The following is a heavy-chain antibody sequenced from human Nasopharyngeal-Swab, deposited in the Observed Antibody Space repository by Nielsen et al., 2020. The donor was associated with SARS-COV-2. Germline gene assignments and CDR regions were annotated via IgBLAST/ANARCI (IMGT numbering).Heavy chain of an antibody. CDR1: GYSFINYW. D-gene: IGHD6-13*01. V-gene: IGHV5-51*01. Sequence: GESLKISCKGSGYSFINYWIGWVRQMPGKSLEWMGIIYPGDSDTRYNPSFQGQVTISADKSINTAYLQWSSLKASDTAMYYCARGGGPVGSRSWSLNGMDVWGQGTTVTVSS. CDR2: IYPGDSDT. J-gene: IGHJ6*02. CDR3: ARGGGPVGSRSWSLNGMDV.